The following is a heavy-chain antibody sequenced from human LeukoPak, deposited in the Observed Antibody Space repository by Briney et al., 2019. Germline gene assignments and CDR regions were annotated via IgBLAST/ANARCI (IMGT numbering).Heavy chain of an antibody. J-gene: IGHJ4*02. CDR2: IYYSGST. Sequence: SETLSLTCTVSGGSISSHYWSWLRQPPGKGLEWIGYIYYSGSTNYNPSLKSRVTISVDTSKNQFSLKLSSVTAADTAVYYCARVSGDYDFWSGSWGYYFDYWGQGTLVTVSS. D-gene: IGHD3-3*01. CDR3: ARVSGDYDFWSGSWGYYFDY. CDR1: GGSISSHY. V-gene: IGHV4-59*11.